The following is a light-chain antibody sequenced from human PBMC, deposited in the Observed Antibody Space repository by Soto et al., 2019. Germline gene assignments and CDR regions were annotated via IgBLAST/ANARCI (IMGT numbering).Light chain of an antibody. J-gene: IGKJ4*02. Sequence: DIQMTQSPSTLSASVGDRVTITCRASQSISSWLAWYQQKPGKAPKLLIYDASSLESGVPSRFSGSGSGTEFTLTISSLQPDDFETYYCQQYNSYSRFGGGTKVEIK. CDR3: QQYNSYSR. CDR2: DAS. CDR1: QSISSW. V-gene: IGKV1-5*01.